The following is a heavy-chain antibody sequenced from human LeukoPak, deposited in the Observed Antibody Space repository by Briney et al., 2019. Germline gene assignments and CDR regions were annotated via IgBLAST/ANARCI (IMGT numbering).Heavy chain of an antibody. V-gene: IGHV3-21*01. D-gene: IGHD6-13*01. CDR3: ASTPRIAKQLYFDY. CDR1: GFTFSSYS. Sequence: GGSLRLSCAASGFTFSSYSMNWVRQAPGKGLEWVSSISSSSSYIYYADSVKGRFTISRDNAKNSLYLQMNSLRAEDTAVYYCASTPRIAKQLYFDYWGQGTLVTVSS. CDR2: ISSSSSYI. J-gene: IGHJ4*02.